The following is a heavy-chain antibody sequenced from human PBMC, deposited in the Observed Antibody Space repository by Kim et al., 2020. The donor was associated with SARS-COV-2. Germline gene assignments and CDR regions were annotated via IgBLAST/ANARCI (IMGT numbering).Heavy chain of an antibody. V-gene: IGHV3-66*04. CDR1: GFTVSSNY. CDR2: IYTGGST. J-gene: IGHJ6*02. CDR3: ARRNRLLGYGMDV. Sequence: GGSLRLSCAASGFTVSSNYMSWVRQAPGKGLACVSVIYTGGSTYYADSVKGRFTISRDNSNNTLDPQMKSHRAVDTAVYYCARRNRLLGYGMDVWGQGTT.